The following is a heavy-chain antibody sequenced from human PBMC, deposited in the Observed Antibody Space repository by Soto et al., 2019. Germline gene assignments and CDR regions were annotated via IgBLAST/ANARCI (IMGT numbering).Heavy chain of an antibody. CDR3: AKDLTQYCSGGSCYLY. V-gene: IGHV3-23*01. J-gene: IGHJ4*02. CDR1: GFTFSSYA. Sequence: GGSLRLSCAASGFTFSSYAMSWVRQAPGKGLEWVSAISGSGGSTYYADSVKGRFTISRDNSKNTLYLQMNSLRAEDTAVYYCAKDLTQYCSGGSCYLYWGQGTLVTVSS. CDR2: ISGSGGST. D-gene: IGHD2-15*01.